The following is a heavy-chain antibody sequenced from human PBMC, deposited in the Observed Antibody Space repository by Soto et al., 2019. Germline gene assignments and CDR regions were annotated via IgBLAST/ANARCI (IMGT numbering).Heavy chain of an antibody. CDR2: IYYSGST. J-gene: IGHJ4*02. V-gene: IGHV4-59*01. CDR3: ARVGDDYGDYWYDY. D-gene: IGHD4-17*01. Sequence: QVQLQESGPGLVKPSETLSLTCTVSGGSISSYYWSWIRQPPGKGLEWIGYIYYSGSTNYNPSLTSRVTISVDTSKNQFSLKLSSVTAADTAVYYCARVGDDYGDYWYDYWGQGTLVTVSS. CDR1: GGSISSYY.